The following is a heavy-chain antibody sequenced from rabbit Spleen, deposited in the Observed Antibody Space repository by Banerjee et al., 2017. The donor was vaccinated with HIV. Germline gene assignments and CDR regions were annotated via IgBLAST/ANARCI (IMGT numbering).Heavy chain of an antibody. CDR1: GFTISSTYW. V-gene: IGHV1S45*01. CDR3: ARDQGYSYNFATGDFDL. Sequence: QEQLVESGGGLVQPEGSLTLTCKASGFTISSTYWICWVRQAPGKGLEWIACIDDVDGITYYATWAKGRFSSSKTSSTTVTLQMTSLTAADTAIYFCARDQGYSYNFATGDFDLWGQGTLVTVS. D-gene: IGHD6-1*01. CDR2: IDDVDGIT. J-gene: IGHJ4*01.